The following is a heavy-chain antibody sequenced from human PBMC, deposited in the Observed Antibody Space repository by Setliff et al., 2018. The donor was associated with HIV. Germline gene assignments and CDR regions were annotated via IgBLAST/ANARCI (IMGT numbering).Heavy chain of an antibody. D-gene: IGHD6-19*01. V-gene: IGHV3-33*01. CDR2: IWYDGSNK. CDR1: GFTFKTDA. J-gene: IGHJ4*02. Sequence: GGSLRLSCAASGFTFKTDAMHWVRQAPGKGLEWVAFIWYDGSNKEYGDSMKGRFTISRDNSKNMVYLEMNNLRGEDSAVYYCARDPAMSGWALADWGQGTQVTVSS. CDR3: ARDPAMSGWALAD.